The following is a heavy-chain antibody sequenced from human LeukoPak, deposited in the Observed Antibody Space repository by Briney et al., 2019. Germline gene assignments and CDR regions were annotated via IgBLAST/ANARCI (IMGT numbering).Heavy chain of an antibody. CDR2: TYYRSKWYN. D-gene: IGHD6-13*01. Sequence: SQTLSLTCVISGESVSSNSAAWTWIRQSPSRGLEWLGRTYYRSKWYNDYAVSVKSRITINPDTSKNQFSLQLNSVTPEDTAVYYCARDKRAPPYGFFSSSWSPGAFDIWGQGTMVTVSS. CDR3: ARDKRAPPYGFFSSSWSPGAFDI. V-gene: IGHV6-1*01. J-gene: IGHJ3*02. CDR1: GESVSSNSAA.